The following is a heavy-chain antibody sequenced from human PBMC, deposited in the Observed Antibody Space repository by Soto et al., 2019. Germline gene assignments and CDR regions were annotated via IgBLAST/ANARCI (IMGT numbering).Heavy chain of an antibody. V-gene: IGHV1-69*13. CDR1: AGTSSSYA. CDR2: IIPIFGTA. Sequence: SVKVSCKASAGTSSSYAITWVRQAPGQGLEWMGGIIPIFGTANYAQKFQGRVTITADEPTSTAYMELSSLRSEDTAVYYCARDPALASVNWFDPWGQGTLVTVSS. J-gene: IGHJ5*02. D-gene: IGHD5-18*01. CDR3: ARDPALASVNWFDP.